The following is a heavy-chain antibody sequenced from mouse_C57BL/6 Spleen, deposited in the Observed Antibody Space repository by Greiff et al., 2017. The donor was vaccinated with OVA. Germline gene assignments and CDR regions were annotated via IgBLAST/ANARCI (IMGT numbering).Heavy chain of an antibody. CDR2: IDPEDGET. V-gene: IGHV14-2*01. CDR1: GFNIKDYY. J-gene: IGHJ1*03. CDR3: ARRGGSSSYWYFDV. Sequence: VQLKESGAELVKPGASVKLSCTASGFNIKDYYMHWVKQRTEQGLEWIGRIDPEDGETIYAPKFQGKATITADTSSNTAYLQLSSLTSEDTAVYYGARRGGSSSYWYFDVWGTGTTVTVSS. D-gene: IGHD1-1*01.